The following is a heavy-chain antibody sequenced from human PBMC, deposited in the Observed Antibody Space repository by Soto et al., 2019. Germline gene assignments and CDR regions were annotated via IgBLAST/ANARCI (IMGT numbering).Heavy chain of an antibody. Sequence: QVQLVESGGGVVQPGRSLRLSCAASGFTFGIYGMHWVRQAPGKGPEWVAIIWYDGSIKYHADSVKGRFTISRDNSKNTVYLQMNSLRDEETAVYYCARATSGSFDALDMWGQGTMVTVSS. CDR1: GFTFGIYG. CDR2: IWYDGSIK. CDR3: ARATSGSFDALDM. D-gene: IGHD1-26*01. V-gene: IGHV3-33*01. J-gene: IGHJ3*02.